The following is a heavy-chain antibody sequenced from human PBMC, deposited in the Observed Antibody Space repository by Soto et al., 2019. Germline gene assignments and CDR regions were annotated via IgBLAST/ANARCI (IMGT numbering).Heavy chain of an antibody. CDR2: ISGSGGST. V-gene: IGHV3-23*01. J-gene: IGHJ1*01. CDR1: GFTFSSYA. CDR3: AKDNYYDSSGYYPLAEYFQH. D-gene: IGHD3-22*01. Sequence: GGSLRLSCAASGFTFSSYAMSWVRQAPGKGLEWVSAISGSGGSTYYADSVKGRFTISRDNSKNTLYLQMNSLRAEDTAVYYCAKDNYYDSSGYYPLAEYFQHWGQGTLVTVSS.